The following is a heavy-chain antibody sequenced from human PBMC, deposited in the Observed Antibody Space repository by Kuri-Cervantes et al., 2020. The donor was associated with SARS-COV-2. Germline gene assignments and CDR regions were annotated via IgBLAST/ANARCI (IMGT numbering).Heavy chain of an antibody. CDR2: IWYDGSNK. CDR3: ARGGAIVVVPAAILTHYGMDV. CDR1: GFTFSSYG. V-gene: IGHV3-33*01. J-gene: IGHJ6*02. Sequence: GGSLRLPCAASGFTFSSYGMHWVRQAPGKGLEWVAVIWYDGSNKYYADSVKGRLTISRDNSKNTLYLQMNSLRAEDTAVYYCARGGAIVVVPAAILTHYGMDVWGQGTTVTVSS. D-gene: IGHD2-2*02.